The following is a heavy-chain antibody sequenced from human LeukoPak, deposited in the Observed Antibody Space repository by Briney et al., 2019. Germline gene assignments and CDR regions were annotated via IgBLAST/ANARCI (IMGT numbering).Heavy chain of an antibody. CDR1: GYTFTSYY. J-gene: IGHJ4*02. D-gene: IGHD3-10*01. CDR3: ARGALGRGSYFYLRYFDY. CDR2: INPSGGST. V-gene: IGHV1-46*01. Sequence: ASVKVSCKASGYTFTSYYMHWVRQAPGQGLEWMGIINPSGGSTSYAQKFQGRVTMTRDTSISTAYMELSRLRSDDTAVYYCARGALGRGSYFYLRYFDYWGQGTLVTVSS.